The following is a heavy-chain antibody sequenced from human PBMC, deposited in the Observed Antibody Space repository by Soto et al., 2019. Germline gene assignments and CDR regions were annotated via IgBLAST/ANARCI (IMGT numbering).Heavy chain of an antibody. Sequence: QVQLQESGPGLVKPSQTLSLTCTVSGGSISSGGYYWSWIRQHPGKGLEWIGYIYYSGSTYYNPSLKSRVTISVATSKNQFSLKLSSVTAADTAVYYCARSELRGPHYVYWGQGTLVTVSS. CDR1: GGSISSGGYY. CDR2: IYYSGST. CDR3: ARSELRGPHYVY. J-gene: IGHJ4*02. D-gene: IGHD3-16*01. V-gene: IGHV4-31*03.